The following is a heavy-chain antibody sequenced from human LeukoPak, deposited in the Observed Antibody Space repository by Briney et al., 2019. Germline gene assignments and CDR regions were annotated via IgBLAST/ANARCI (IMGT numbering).Heavy chain of an antibody. J-gene: IGHJ6*02. CDR1: GGSFSGYY. Sequence: SETLSLTCAVYGGSFSGYYWSWIRQPPGKGLEWIGEINHSGSTNYNPSLKSRVTISVDTSKNQFSLKLSSVTAADTAVYYCARHLGYDSSGYYPYYYYYGMDVWGQGTTVTVSS. CDR2: INHSGST. V-gene: IGHV4-34*01. CDR3: ARHLGYDSSGYYPYYYYYGMDV. D-gene: IGHD3-22*01.